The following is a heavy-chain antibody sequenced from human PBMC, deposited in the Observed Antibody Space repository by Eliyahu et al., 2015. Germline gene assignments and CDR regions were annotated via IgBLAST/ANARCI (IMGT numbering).Heavy chain of an antibody. CDR1: GFTFSSYA. V-gene: IGHV3-23*01. J-gene: IGHJ6*02. CDR2: ISGSGGST. Sequence: EVQLLESGGGLVQPGGSLRLSCAASGFTFSSYAXSWVRQAPGKGLEWVSAISGSGGSTYYADSVKGRFTISRDNSKNTLYLQMNSLRAEDTAVYYCAKETLSIAVAGRAGYYYGMDVWGQGTTVTVSS. D-gene: IGHD6-19*01. CDR3: AKETLSIAVAGRAGYYYGMDV.